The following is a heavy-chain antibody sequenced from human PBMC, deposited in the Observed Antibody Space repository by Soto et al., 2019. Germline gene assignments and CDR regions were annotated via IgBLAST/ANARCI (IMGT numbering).Heavy chain of an antibody. CDR2: IWYDGSNK. Sequence: GWSLRHSCASAGFAFSSYGMHWVRHAPGKRLEWVAVIWYDGSNKYYADSVKGRFTISRDNSKNTLYLQMNSLRAEDTAVYYCARGGIAVAGHFDYWGQGTLVTVSS. D-gene: IGHD6-19*01. CDR3: ARGGIAVAGHFDY. CDR1: GFAFSSYG. J-gene: IGHJ4*02. V-gene: IGHV3-33*01.